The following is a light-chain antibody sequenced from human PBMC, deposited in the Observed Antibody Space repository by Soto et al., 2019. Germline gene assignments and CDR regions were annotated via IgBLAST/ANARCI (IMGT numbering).Light chain of an antibody. V-gene: IGLV1-44*01. CDR1: SSNIGSND. CDR2: SNG. Sequence: QSVLTQPPSASGTPGQRVTISCSGSSSNIGSNDVNWFQQLPGTAPKLLIYSNGQWPSGVPDRFSGSKSGTSASLAISGLQSEDEADYYCAAWDDSLNAAVFGGGTKLTVL. CDR3: AAWDDSLNAAV. J-gene: IGLJ2*01.